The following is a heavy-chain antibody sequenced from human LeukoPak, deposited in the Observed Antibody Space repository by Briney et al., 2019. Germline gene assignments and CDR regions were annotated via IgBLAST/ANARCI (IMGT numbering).Heavy chain of an antibody. D-gene: IGHD4-23*01. J-gene: IGHJ4*02. Sequence: SETLSHTCTVSGGSMRTYYWSWIRQPAGKGLEWIGRIYTSGSTDYNPSLKSRVTMSVDTSKNQFSLKLRSVTAADTAVYYCARDHALYGANTGLVYWGQGILVTVSS. CDR1: GGSMRTYY. CDR3: ARDHALYGANTGLVY. V-gene: IGHV4-4*07. CDR2: IYTSGST.